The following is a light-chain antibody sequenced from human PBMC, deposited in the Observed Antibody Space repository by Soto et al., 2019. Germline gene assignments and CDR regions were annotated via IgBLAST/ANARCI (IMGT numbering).Light chain of an antibody. CDR1: QSVRSS. Sequence: EILLTQSPATLSLSPGERATLSCRASQSVRSSLAWYQQKPGQAPRLLIYDASTRATGIPGRFSGSGSGTDFTLTISNLEPEDLAVYYCQQRSSWPWTFGKGAKVEIK. CDR2: DAS. CDR3: QQRSSWPWT. J-gene: IGKJ1*01. V-gene: IGKV3-11*01.